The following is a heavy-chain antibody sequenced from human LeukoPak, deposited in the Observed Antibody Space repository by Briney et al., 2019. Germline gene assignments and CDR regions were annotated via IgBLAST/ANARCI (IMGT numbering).Heavy chain of an antibody. D-gene: IGHD6-19*01. CDR1: GFTFSSYA. V-gene: IGHV3-30-3*01. CDR3: ARDPSGRGMDV. CDR2: ISYDGSNK. Sequence: PGGSLRLSCAASGFTFSSYAMHWVRQAPGKGLEWVAVISYDGSNKYYADSVKGRFTISRDNSKNTLYLQMNSLRAEDTAVYYCARDPSGRGMDVWGQGTTVTVSS. J-gene: IGHJ6*02.